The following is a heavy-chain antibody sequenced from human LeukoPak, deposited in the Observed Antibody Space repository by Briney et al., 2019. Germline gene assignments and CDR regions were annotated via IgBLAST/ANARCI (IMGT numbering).Heavy chain of an antibody. CDR2: IYYSGST. D-gene: IGHD1-26*01. J-gene: IGHJ4*02. V-gene: IGHV4-39*01. Sequence: SETLSLTCAVSGGSISSGGYSWGWIRQPPGKGLEWIGNIYYSGSTYYNESLESRVTISIDTSKNQFSLKLNSVTAADTAMYYCAKSGGYGLIDYWGQGTLVTVSS. CDR1: GGSISSGGYS. CDR3: AKSGGYGLIDY.